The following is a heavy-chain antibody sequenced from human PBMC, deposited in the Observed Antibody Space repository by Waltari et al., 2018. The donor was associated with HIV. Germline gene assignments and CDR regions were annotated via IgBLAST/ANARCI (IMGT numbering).Heavy chain of an antibody. CDR1: GYTSTNYD. J-gene: IGHJ4*02. CDR3: ARNSVATRYFDY. D-gene: IGHD5-12*01. Sequence: QVQLVQSGAEVQKPGASVKVSCKASGYTSTNYDINWVRQATGQGLEWMGWMNPNSGNTAYAQNFQGRVTMTRNTSISTAYMELSSLRSEDTAVYYCARNSVATRYFDYWGQGTPVTVSS. CDR2: MNPNSGNT. V-gene: IGHV1-8*01.